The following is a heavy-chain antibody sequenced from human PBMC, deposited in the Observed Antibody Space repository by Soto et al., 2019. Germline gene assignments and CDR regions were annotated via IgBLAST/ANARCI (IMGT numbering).Heavy chain of an antibody. CDR3: ARNSEHFDY. D-gene: IGHD6-13*01. CDR2: ISSSGRNI. V-gene: IGHV3-11*01. CDR1: GFALSDYY. J-gene: IGHJ4*02. Sequence: QVHLVESGGGLVKPGGSLRLSCAASGFALSDYYMSWIRQAPGKGLEWVSYISSSGRNIYYADSVRGRFTISRDNAENSLYLQMDSLRAEDTALYYGARNSEHFDYWGQGTLVTVSS.